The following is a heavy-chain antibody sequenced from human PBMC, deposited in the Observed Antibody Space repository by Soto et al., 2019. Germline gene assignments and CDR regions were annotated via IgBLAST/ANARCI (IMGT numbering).Heavy chain of an antibody. J-gene: IGHJ3*02. CDR1: GFTLSGYA. Sequence: GGSLRLSCAASGFTLSGYAMDWVRQAPGKGLEYVSGISSNGGGTYYANSVQGRFTISRDNSKNTVYLQMNSLRAEDTAVYYCARSRGYCTNGVCYVPYAFDIWGQGTMVTVSS. V-gene: IGHV3-64*01. CDR2: ISSNGGGT. CDR3: ARSRGYCTNGVCYVPYAFDI. D-gene: IGHD2-8*01.